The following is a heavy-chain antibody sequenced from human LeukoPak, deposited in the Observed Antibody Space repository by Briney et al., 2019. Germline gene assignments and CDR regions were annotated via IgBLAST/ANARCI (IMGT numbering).Heavy chain of an antibody. CDR1: GGSISSSSYY. D-gene: IGHD1-26*01. V-gene: IGHV4-39*07. Sequence: SETLSLTCTVSGGSISSSSYYWGWIRQPPGKGLEWIGSIYYSGSTYYNPSLKSRVTISVDTSKNQFSLKLSSVTAADTAVYFCARVQARNYYYYYMDVWGKGTTVTVSS. CDR2: IYYSGST. J-gene: IGHJ6*03. CDR3: ARVQARNYYYYYMDV.